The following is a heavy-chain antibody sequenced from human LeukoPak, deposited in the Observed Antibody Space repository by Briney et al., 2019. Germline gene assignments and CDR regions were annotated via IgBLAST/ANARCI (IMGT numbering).Heavy chain of an antibody. J-gene: IGHJ4*02. Sequence: PGGSLRLCCAASGFTCSSYGMSWVRKAPGKGLEWVANIKQDGSEKYYVDSVKGRFTISRDNAKNSLYLQMNSLRAEDTAVYYCARDPRYGDHFDYWGQGTLVTVSS. D-gene: IGHD4-17*01. CDR3: ARDPRYGDHFDY. V-gene: IGHV3-7*01. CDR1: GFTCSSYG. CDR2: IKQDGSEK.